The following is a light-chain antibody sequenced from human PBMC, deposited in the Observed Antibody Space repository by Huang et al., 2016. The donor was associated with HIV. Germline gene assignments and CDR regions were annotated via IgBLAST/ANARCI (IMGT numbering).Light chain of an antibody. V-gene: IGKV1-5*01. CDR2: DAS. CDR1: QSISSS. J-gene: IGKJ2*01. Sequence: DIQMTQSPSTLSASVGDRVTITCRASQSISSSLAWYQQKPGKATKLLIYDASSLESGVQSRCSGSGSRTEFTLTISSLQPDNFATYYCQQYNSYPYTFGQGTKLEIK. CDR3: QQYNSYPYT.